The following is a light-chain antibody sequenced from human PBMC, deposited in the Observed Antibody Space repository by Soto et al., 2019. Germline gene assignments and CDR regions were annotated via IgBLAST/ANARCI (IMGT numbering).Light chain of an antibody. V-gene: IGKV1-5*03. J-gene: IGKJ4*01. Sequence: DSQMTQYPSTLSSSVGDIVTITCRASQSISSWLAWYQQKPGQAPKLLISKASTSQNEVPPRISGSGSGTEFTLTTSRLQRDVFATYCCQQYESYPLTFGGGTKVELK. CDR3: QQYESYPLT. CDR2: KAS. CDR1: QSISSW.